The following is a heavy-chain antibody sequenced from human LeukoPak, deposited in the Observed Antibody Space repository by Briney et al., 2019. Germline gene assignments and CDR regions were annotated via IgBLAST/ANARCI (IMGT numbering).Heavy chain of an antibody. Sequence: PSETLSLTCTVSGGSISSSSYYWGWIRQPPGKGLEWIGNIYYSGSTYYNPSLKSRVTISVDTSKKKFSLKLSSVTAADTAVYYCARCLAETATTYRTYYYYYYMDVWGKGTTVTVSS. J-gene: IGHJ6*03. CDR2: IYYSGST. D-gene: IGHD4-11*01. CDR3: ARCLAETATTYRTYYYYYYMDV. V-gene: IGHV4-39*01. CDR1: GGSISSSSYY.